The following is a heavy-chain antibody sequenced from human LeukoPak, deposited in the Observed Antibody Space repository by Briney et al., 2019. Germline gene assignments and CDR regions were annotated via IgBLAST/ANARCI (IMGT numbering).Heavy chain of an antibody. CDR3: AAYRSGWQTFDY. J-gene: IGHJ4*02. Sequence: GGSLGLSCAASGFTSTSYAMSWVRQAPGKGLEWVSAITGSGGSTYYADSVKGRFTISRDNSKNTLYLQMNSLRAEDTAVYYCAAYRSGWQTFDYWGQGTLVTVSS. D-gene: IGHD6-19*01. CDR2: ITGSGGST. V-gene: IGHV3-23*01. CDR1: GFTSTSYA.